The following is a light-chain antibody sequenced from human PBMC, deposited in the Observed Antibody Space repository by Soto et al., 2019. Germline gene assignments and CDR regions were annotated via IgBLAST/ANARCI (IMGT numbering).Light chain of an antibody. Sequence: HSVLPQPASVSGSPGQSITISCTGTSSDVGSYNLVSWYQQHPGKAPKLMIYEGSKRPSGVSNRFSGSKSGNTASLTISGLQAEDEADYYCCSYAGSSTSFGTGTKVTVL. J-gene: IGLJ1*01. CDR2: EGS. CDR3: CSYAGSSTS. V-gene: IGLV2-23*01. CDR1: SSDVGSYNL.